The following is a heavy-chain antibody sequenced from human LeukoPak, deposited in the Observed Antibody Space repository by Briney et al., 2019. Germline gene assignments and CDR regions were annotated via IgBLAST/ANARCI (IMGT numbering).Heavy chain of an antibody. V-gene: IGHV4-31*03. CDR1: GGSISSGGYY. D-gene: IGHD6-13*01. J-gene: IGHJ4*02. CDR3: AGLHWRIAAADY. Sequence: LSETLSLTCTVSGGSISSGGYYWSWIRQHPGKGLEWIGYIYYSGSAYYNPSLKSRVTISVDTSKNQFSLKLSSVTAADTAVYYCAGLHWRIAAADYWGQGTLVTVSS. CDR2: IYYSGSA.